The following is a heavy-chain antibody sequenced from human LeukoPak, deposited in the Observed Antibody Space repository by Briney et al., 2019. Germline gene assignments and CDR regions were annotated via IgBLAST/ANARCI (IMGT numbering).Heavy chain of an antibody. J-gene: IGHJ4*02. CDR3: ARVPQITMVRGVIMGY. V-gene: IGHV1-8*01. D-gene: IGHD3-10*01. Sequence: ASVKVSCKASGYTFTSYDINWVRQATGQGLEWMGWMNPNSGNTGYAQKFQGRVTMTRNTSISTAYMELSSLRSEDTAVYYCARVPQITMVRGVIMGYWGQGTLVTVSS. CDR1: GYTFTSYD. CDR2: MNPNSGNT.